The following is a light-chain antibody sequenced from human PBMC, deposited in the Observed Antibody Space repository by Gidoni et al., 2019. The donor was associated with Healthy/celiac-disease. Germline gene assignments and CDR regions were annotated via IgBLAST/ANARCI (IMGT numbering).Light chain of an antibody. V-gene: IGKV3-20*01. CDR3: QQYGSSPYT. CDR1: QSVSSSY. Sequence: PGERATLSCRASQSVSSSYLAWYQQKPGQAPRLLIYGASSRATGIPDRFSGSGSGTDFTLTISRLEPEDFAVYYCQQYGSSPYTFGQGTKLEIK. CDR2: GAS. J-gene: IGKJ2*01.